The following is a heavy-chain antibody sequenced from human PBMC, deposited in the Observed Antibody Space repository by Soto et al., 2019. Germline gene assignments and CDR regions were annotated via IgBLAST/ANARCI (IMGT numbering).Heavy chain of an antibody. Sequence: QVQLVQSGAEVKKPGASVKVSCKASGYTFTSYGISWVRQAPGQGLEWMGWISAYNGNTNYAQKLQGRVTITTDTSTSTAYMELRSLRSDDTAVYYCARDTRRYSGYDYSHDAFDIWGQGTMVTVSS. CDR1: GYTFTSYG. V-gene: IGHV1-18*01. J-gene: IGHJ3*02. CDR2: ISAYNGNT. D-gene: IGHD5-12*01. CDR3: ARDTRRYSGYDYSHDAFDI.